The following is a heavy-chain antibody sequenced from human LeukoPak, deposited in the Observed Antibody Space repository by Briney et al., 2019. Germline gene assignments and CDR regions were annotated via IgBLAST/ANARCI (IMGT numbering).Heavy chain of an antibody. CDR3: ARDPRTEDGYNLRGFDY. CDR1: GGTFSSYA. Sequence: SVKVSCKASGGTFSSYAISWVRQAPGQGLEWMGRIIPILGIANYAQKFQGRVTITADKSTSTAYMELSSLRSEDTAVYYCARDPRTEDGYNLRGFDYWGQGTLVTVSS. D-gene: IGHD5-24*01. V-gene: IGHV1-69*04. CDR2: IIPILGIA. J-gene: IGHJ4*02.